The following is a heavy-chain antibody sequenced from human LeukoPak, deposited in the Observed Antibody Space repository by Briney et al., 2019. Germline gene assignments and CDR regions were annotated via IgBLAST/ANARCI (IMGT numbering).Heavy chain of an antibody. CDR2: ISSSGSTI. CDR3: ARAYYDFWSGYSIYFDY. D-gene: IGHD3-3*01. Sequence: PGGSLRLSCAVSGFTFSDYYMSWIRQAPGKGLEWVSYISSSGSTIYYADSVKGRFTISRDNAKNSLYLQMNSLRAEDTAVYYCARAYYDFWSGYSIYFDYWGQGTLVTVSS. J-gene: IGHJ4*02. V-gene: IGHV3-11*01. CDR1: GFTFSDYY.